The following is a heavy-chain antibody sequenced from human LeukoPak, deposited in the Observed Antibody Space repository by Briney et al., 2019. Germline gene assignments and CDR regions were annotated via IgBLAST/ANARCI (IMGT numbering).Heavy chain of an antibody. Sequence: ASVKVSCKASGYTFTSYYMHWVRHAPGQGLEWMGGIIPIFGTANYAQKFQGRVTITADESTSTAYMELSSLRSEDAAVYYCARSGGLERRLGVWGQGTLVTVSS. CDR1: GYTFTSYY. D-gene: IGHD1-1*01. CDR3: ARSGGLERRLGV. J-gene: IGHJ4*02. V-gene: IGHV1-69*13. CDR2: IIPIFGTA.